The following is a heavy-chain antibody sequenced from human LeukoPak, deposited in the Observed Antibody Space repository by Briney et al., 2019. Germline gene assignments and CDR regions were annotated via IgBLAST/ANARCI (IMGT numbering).Heavy chain of an antibody. CDR2: INAGNGNT. D-gene: IGHD3-10*01. J-gene: IGHJ4*02. Sequence: ASVKVSCKASGGTFTSYAMHWVRQAPGQRLEWMGWINAGNGNTKYSQKFQGRVTITRDTSASTAYMELSSLRSEDTAVYYCAKDEEYMVRGVIIRGIVDYWGQGTLVTVSS. CDR3: AKDEEYMVRGVIIRGIVDY. CDR1: GGTFTSYA. V-gene: IGHV1-3*01.